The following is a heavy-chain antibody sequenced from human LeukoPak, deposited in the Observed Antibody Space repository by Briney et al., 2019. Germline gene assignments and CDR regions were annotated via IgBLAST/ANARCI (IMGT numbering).Heavy chain of an antibody. Sequence: GGSLRLSCAASGFTFSSYEMNWVRQAPGKGLEWVSYISSSGSTIYYADSVKGRFTISGDNAKNSLYLQMNSLRAEDTAVYYCARDDAPVSAWDYWGQGTLVTVSS. CDR2: ISSSGSTI. CDR1: GFTFSSYE. J-gene: IGHJ4*02. CDR3: ARDDAPVSAWDY. V-gene: IGHV3-48*03. D-gene: IGHD3-16*01.